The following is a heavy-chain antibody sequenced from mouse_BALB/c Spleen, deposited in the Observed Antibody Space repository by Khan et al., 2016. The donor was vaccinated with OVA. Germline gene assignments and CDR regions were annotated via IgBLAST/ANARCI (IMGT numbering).Heavy chain of an antibody. V-gene: IGHV1-69*02. CDR3: AREGVDVSAFAY. CDR1: GYTFTNYW. J-gene: IGHJ3*01. CDR2: IYPSDSYT. Sequence: QVQLQQPGIELVRPGASVKLSCKASGYTFTNYWINWVKQRPGKGLEWIGNIYPSDSYTNYNQKFKDKATLTVDKSSSTAYMQLSSPTSADSAFDDYAREGVDVSAFAYWGQGTLVTVSA.